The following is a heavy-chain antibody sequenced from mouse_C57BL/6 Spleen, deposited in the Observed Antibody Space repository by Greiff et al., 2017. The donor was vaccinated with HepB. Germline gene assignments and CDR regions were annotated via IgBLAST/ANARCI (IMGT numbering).Heavy chain of an antibody. Sequence: QVQLQQSGAELVKPGASVKISCKASGYAFSSYWMNWVKQRPGKGLEWIGQIYPGDGDTNYNGKFKGKATLTADKSSSTAYMQLSSLTSEDSAVYFCARRGGLYEGAWFAYWGQGTLVTVSA. CDR3: ARRGGLYEGAWFAY. CDR1: GYAFSSYW. D-gene: IGHD6-1*01. V-gene: IGHV1-80*01. J-gene: IGHJ3*01. CDR2: IYPGDGDT.